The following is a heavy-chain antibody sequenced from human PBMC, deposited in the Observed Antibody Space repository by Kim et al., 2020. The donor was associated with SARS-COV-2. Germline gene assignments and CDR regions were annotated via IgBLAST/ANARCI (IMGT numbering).Heavy chain of an antibody. J-gene: IGHJ1*01. CDR3: AGHKRQWLERSAEYFQH. V-gene: IGHV4-39*01. CDR2: IYYSGST. Sequence: SETLSLTCTVSGGSISSSSYYWGWIRQPPGKGLEWIGSIYYSGSTYYNPSLKSRATISVDTSKNQFSLKLSSVTAADTAVSYCAGHKRQWLERSAEYFQHWGKGTLVTVSS. D-gene: IGHD6-19*01. CDR1: GGSISSSSYY.